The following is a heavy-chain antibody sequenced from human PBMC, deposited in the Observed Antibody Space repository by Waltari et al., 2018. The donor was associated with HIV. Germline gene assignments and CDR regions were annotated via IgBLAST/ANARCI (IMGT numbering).Heavy chain of an antibody. Sequence: QVQLVESGGGVVKPGRSLRLSCAAPGCTFSSYDLPWVLQAPGEGLEWVAVISYDGSNKYYADSVKGRFTISRDNSKNTLYLQMNSLRAEDTAVYYCAKEQWLVLGGYYFDYWGQGTLVTVSS. CDR1: GCTFSSYD. J-gene: IGHJ4*02. CDR2: ISYDGSNK. V-gene: IGHV3-30*18. D-gene: IGHD6-19*01. CDR3: AKEQWLVLGGYYFDY.